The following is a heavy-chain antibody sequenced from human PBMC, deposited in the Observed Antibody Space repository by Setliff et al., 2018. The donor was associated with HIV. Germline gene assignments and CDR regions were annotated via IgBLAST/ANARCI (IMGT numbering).Heavy chain of an antibody. CDR2: INPNSGGT. V-gene: IGHV1-2*04. CDR3: ARDYYGSSGYPIATYYFDY. D-gene: IGHD3-22*01. J-gene: IGHJ4*02. Sequence: ASVKVSCKASGYTFTDYYMHWVRQAPGQGLEWMGWINPNSGGTNFAQKFQGWVTMTRDTSISTAYMELSRLRSDDTAVYYCARDYYGSSGYPIATYYFDYWGQGTQVTVSS. CDR1: GYTFTDYY.